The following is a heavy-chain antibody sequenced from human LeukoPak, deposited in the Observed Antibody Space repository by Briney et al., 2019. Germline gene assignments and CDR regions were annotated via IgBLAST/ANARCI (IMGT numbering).Heavy chain of an antibody. Sequence: ASVRVSCKASGYTFTGYYMHWVRQAPGQGLEWMGWINPNSGGTNYAQKFQGRVTMTRDTSISTAYMELSRLRSDDTAVYYCARGLYSSYPEDYWGQGTLVTVSS. J-gene: IGHJ4*02. CDR1: GYTFTGYY. CDR3: ARGLYSSYPEDY. CDR2: INPNSGGT. V-gene: IGHV1-2*02. D-gene: IGHD6-6*01.